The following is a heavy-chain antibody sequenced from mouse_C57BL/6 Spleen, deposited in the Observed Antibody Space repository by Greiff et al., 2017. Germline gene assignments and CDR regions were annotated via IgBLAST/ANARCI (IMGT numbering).Heavy chain of an antibody. V-gene: IGHV1-15*01. CDR2: IDPETGGT. J-gene: IGHJ4*01. CDR1: GYTFTDYE. Sequence: QVQLQQSGAELVRPGASVTLSCKASGYTFTDYEMHWVKQTPVHGLEWIGAIDPETGGTAYNQKFKGKAILTADKSSSTAYMELRSLTSEDSAVYYCTRPYDYGSSYYAMDDWGQGTSVTVSS. CDR3: TRPYDYGSSYYAMDD. D-gene: IGHD1-1*01.